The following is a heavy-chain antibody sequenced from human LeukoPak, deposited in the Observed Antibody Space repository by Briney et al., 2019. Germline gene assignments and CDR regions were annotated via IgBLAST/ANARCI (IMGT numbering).Heavy chain of an antibody. CDR2: IYTSGGT. Sequence: PSETLSLTCTVSGGSIGSYYWSWIRQPAGKGLVWIGRIYTSGGTVYNPSLKSRVTMSVDTSKNQFSLKLSSVTAADTAVYYCARGVFYYDTSGRGYYFDYWGQGTLVTVSS. CDR3: ARGVFYYDTSGRGYYFDY. V-gene: IGHV4-4*07. CDR1: GGSIGSYY. J-gene: IGHJ4*02. D-gene: IGHD3-22*01.